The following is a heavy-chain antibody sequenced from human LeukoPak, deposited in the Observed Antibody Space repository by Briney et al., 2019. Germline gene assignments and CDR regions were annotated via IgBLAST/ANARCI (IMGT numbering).Heavy chain of an antibody. CDR1: GFTFSSYS. V-gene: IGHV3-21*01. J-gene: IGHJ4*02. CDR2: ISSSSSYI. D-gene: IGHD6-19*01. Sequence: GGSLRLSCAASGFTFSSYSMNWVRQAPGKGLEWVSSISSSSSYIYYADSVKGRFTISRDNAKNSLYLQMNSLRAEDTAVYYCARDHIAVAGPFDYWGQGTLVTVS. CDR3: ARDHIAVAGPFDY.